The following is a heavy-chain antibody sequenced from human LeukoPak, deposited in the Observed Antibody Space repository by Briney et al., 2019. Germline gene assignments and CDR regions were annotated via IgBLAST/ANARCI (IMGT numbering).Heavy chain of an antibody. D-gene: IGHD6-19*01. CDR2: ISGSGGST. CDR1: GFTFSSYG. J-gene: IGHJ4*02. Sequence: GGSLRLSCAASGFTFSSYGMSWVRQAPGKGLEWVSAISGSGGSTYYADSVEGRFTISRDNSKNTLYLQMNSLRAEDTAVYYCAKDRWEQWLSGYWGQGTLVTVSS. V-gene: IGHV3-23*01. CDR3: AKDRWEQWLSGY.